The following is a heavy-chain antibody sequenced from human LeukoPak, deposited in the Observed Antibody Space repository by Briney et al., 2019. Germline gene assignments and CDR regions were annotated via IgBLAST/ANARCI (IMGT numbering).Heavy chain of an antibody. V-gene: IGHV3-23*01. D-gene: IGHD6-13*01. CDR2: ISRSGGST. CDR1: GFTFDSYA. J-gene: IGHJ4*02. Sequence: GGSLRLSCAASGFTFDSYAMSWVRQAPGEGLEWVSGISRSGGSTYYADSVKGRFTISRDNSKNTLYLQMNSLRAEDTAVYFCAKESSDWSWDWGQGALVTVSP. CDR3: AKESSDWSWD.